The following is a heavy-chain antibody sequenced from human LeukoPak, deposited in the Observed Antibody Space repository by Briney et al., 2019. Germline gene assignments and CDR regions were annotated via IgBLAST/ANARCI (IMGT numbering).Heavy chain of an antibody. CDR1: GVSISSYY. Sequence: SETLSLTCTVSGVSISSYYWSWIRQPPGKGLEWIGYIYYSGSTNYNPSLKSRVTISVDTSKNQFSLKLSSVTAADTAVYYCARERASPASPSYGMDVWGQGTTVTVSS. J-gene: IGHJ6*02. CDR2: IYYSGST. CDR3: ARERASPASPSYGMDV. V-gene: IGHV4-59*01.